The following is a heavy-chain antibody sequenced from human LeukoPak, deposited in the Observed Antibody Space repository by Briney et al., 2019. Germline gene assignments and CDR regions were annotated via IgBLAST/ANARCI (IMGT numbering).Heavy chain of an antibody. D-gene: IGHD6-13*01. J-gene: IGHJ4*02. Sequence: SETLSLTCTVSGGSISSSSYYWGWIRQPPGKGLEWLGRIYYSGSTYYNPALKSRVTISVDTSKNQFSLKLSSVTAADTAVYYCARSRIAAAPDYWGQGTLVTVSS. CDR1: GGSISSSSYY. CDR3: ARSRIAAAPDY. CDR2: IYYSGST. V-gene: IGHV4-39*01.